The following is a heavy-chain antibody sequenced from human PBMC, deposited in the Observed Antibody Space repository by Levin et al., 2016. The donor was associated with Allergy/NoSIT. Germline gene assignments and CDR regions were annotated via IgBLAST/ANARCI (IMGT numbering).Heavy chain of an antibody. D-gene: IGHD4-17*01. Sequence: VRQAPGKGLEWVTAISYDGSNKFYADSVKGRFTISRDNSKNTLYLQMNSLRAEDAAVYYCARVRDYRVFGTYYFDFWGQGALVTVSS. V-gene: IGHV3-30*04. CDR2: ISYDGSNK. CDR3: ARVRDYRVFGTYYFDF. J-gene: IGHJ4*02.